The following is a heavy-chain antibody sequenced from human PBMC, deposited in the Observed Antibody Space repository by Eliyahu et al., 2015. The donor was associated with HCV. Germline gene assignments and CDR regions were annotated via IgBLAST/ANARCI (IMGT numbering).Heavy chain of an antibody. V-gene: IGHV4-31*03. J-gene: IGHJ4*02. CDR2: IYYSGST. CDR3: ARAITMVQGVIYFDY. Sequence: QVQLQESGPGLVKPSQTLSLTCTVSGGSIXSGGYYWSWIRQHPGKGLXWIGYIYYSGSTXYNPSLKSRVTISVDTSKNQFSLKLSSVTAADTAVYYCARAITMVQGVIYFDYWGQGTLVTVSS. CDR1: GGSIXSGGYY. D-gene: IGHD3-10*01.